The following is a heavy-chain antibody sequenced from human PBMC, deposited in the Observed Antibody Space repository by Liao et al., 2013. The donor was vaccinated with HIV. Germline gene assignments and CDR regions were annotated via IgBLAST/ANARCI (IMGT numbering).Heavy chain of an antibody. D-gene: IGHD5-24*01. V-gene: IGHV4-34*01. J-gene: IGHJ2*01. Sequence: QLQQWGAGLLKPSETLSLTCAVYGGSFSAYHWSWIRQAPGKSLEWIGEVIHTGGTNYNPSLRSRLTISVDTSKNQFSLMLSSVTAADTAVYYCVRGRRATRYWYFDLWGRGTLVTVSS. CDR2: VIHTGGT. CDR3: VRGRRATRYWYFDL. CDR1: GGSFSAYH.